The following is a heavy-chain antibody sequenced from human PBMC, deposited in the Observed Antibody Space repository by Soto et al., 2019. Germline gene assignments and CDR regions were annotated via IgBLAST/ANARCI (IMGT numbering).Heavy chain of an antibody. CDR1: GFTFSSYW. CDR2: IKQDGSEK. Sequence: PVGSLRLSCAASGFTFSSYWMSWVRQAPGKGLEWVANIKQDGSEKYYVDSVKGRFTISRDNAKNSLYLQMNSLRAEDTAVYYCARDTGNIYCSGGSCYGSRNDYFDYWGQGTLVTVSS. V-gene: IGHV3-7*01. CDR3: ARDTGNIYCSGGSCYGSRNDYFDY. J-gene: IGHJ4*02. D-gene: IGHD2-15*01.